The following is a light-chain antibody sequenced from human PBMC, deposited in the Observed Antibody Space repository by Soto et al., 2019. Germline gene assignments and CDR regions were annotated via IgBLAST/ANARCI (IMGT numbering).Light chain of an antibody. V-gene: IGKV3-15*01. J-gene: IGKJ4*01. CDR1: QNISTN. CDR3: QQYSGWPLT. Sequence: EIVMTQFPATLSVSPGESATLPCRASQNISTNLAWYQQKPGQAPRLLIYGASTGATITSARFSGSGSGTEFTLTISGLQSEDFAIYYCQQYSGWPLTFGGGTKVDIK. CDR2: GAS.